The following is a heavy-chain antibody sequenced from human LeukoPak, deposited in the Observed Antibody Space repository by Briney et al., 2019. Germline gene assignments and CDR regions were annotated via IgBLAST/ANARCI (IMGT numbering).Heavy chain of an antibody. CDR3: ARPGVPARGAPWWYFDL. D-gene: IGHD2-2*01. V-gene: IGHV4-59*08. Sequence: PSETLSLTCTVSGGSISSYYWSWIRQPPGKGLEWIGYIYYSGSTNYNPSLKSRVTISVDTSKNQFSLKLSSVTAADTAVYYRARPGVPARGAPWWYFDLWGRGTLVTVSS. CDR1: GGSISSYY. CDR2: IYYSGST. J-gene: IGHJ2*01.